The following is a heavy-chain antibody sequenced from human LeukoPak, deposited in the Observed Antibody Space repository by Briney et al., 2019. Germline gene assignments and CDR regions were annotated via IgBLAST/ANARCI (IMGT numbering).Heavy chain of an antibody. CDR1: GGSISSYY. J-gene: IGHJ4*02. CDR3: VRADSSGYSFDY. Sequence: SGTLSLTCTVSGGSISSYYWSWIRQPAGKGLEWIGRISTRASTNYNPSLKSRVAMSVDTSKNHFSLRLSSVTAADTAVYYCVRADSSGYSFDYWGQGTLVTVSS. D-gene: IGHD3-22*01. V-gene: IGHV4-4*07. CDR2: ISTRAST.